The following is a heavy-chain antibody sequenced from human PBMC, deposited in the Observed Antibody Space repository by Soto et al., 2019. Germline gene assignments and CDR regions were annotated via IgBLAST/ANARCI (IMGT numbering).Heavy chain of an antibody. D-gene: IGHD2-21*01. CDR1: GGTFSSYA. CDR2: IIPSCGTA. CDR3: ACGGGNLEYSYYCGIDV. Sequence: SVKVSCKASGGTFSSYAISWVRQAPGQGSDWMGGIIPSCGTAKYAQKSQGRVTVSGYESTSTVYIELSSLRTEDTAVYYCACGGGNLEYSYYCGIDVWGRGTTVTVSS. J-gene: IGHJ6*01. V-gene: IGHV1-69*13.